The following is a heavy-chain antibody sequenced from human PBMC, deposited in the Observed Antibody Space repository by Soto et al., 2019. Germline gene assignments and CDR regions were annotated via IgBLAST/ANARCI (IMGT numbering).Heavy chain of an antibody. CDR2: IIPIFGTA. J-gene: IGHJ6*02. D-gene: IGHD4-4*01. CDR3: ARAEYSNLYYYYYYGMDV. V-gene: IGHV1-69*01. CDR1: GCTFSSYA. Sequence: GPSVKVSCKASGCTFSSYAISWVRQAPGQGLEWMGGIIPIFGTANYAQKFQGRVTITADESTSTAYMELSSLRSEDTAVYYCARAEYSNLYYYYYYGMDVWGQGTTVTVSS.